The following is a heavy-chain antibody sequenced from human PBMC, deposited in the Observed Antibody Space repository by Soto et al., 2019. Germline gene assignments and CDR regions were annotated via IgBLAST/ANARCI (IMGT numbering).Heavy chain of an antibody. CDR1: CDTFANYG. V-gene: IGHV1-18*01. Sequence: GASVEVSWEASCDTFANYGMSWVRQAPGQGLEWMGWISAYNGNTNYAQKFKGRVTMTTDTSTTTAYMELRRLRSDDTAVYYCASGAAGYYSYFGLDVWGQGTTVTGSS. CDR2: ISAYNGNT. CDR3: ASGAAGYYSYFGLDV. J-gene: IGHJ6*02. D-gene: IGHD6-13*01.